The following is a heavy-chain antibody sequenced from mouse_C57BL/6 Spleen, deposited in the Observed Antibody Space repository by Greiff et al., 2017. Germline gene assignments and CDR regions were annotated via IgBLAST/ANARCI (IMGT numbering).Heavy chain of an antibody. J-gene: IGHJ2*01. CDR1: GYSITSGYY. D-gene: IGHD2-2*01. CDR3: AREGIYYGYDFDY. Sequence: DVQLQESGPGLVKPSQSLSLTCSVTGYSITSGYYWNWIRQFPGNKLEWMGYISYDGSNNYNPSLKNRISITRDTSKNQFFLKLNSVTTEDTATYYCAREGIYYGYDFDYWGQGTTLTVSS. CDR2: ISYDGSN. V-gene: IGHV3-6*01.